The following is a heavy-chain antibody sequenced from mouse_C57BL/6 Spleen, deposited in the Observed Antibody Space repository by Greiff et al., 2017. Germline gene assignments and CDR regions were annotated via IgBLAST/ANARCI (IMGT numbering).Heavy chain of an antibody. Sequence: QVQLQQPGAELVMPGASVKMSCKASGYTFNRYWMHWVKQRPGQGLEWIGEIDPSDSYPNYNQKFQGKSTLTVDKSSSTAYMQLSSLTYEDSAVYYCARWDYYGSSHYWYFDVWGTGTTVTVSS. J-gene: IGHJ1*03. V-gene: IGHV1-69*01. CDR3: ARWDYYGSSHYWYFDV. D-gene: IGHD1-1*01. CDR2: IDPSDSYP. CDR1: GYTFNRYW.